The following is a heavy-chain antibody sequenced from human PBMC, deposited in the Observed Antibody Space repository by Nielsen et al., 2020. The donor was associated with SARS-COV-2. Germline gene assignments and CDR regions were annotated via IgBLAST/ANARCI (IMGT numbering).Heavy chain of an antibody. Sequence: GGSLRLSCVASGLSLSSFGMHWVRRAPGKGLEWLAVISSDGTTKYYGDSVKGRFSISRDNAKNSLYLQMNSLRAEDTAVYYCARDWSSGSGSSYYYY. CDR3: ARDWSSGSGSSYYYY. J-gene: IGHJ6*01. CDR2: ISSDGTTK. V-gene: IGHV3-33*01. CDR1: GLSLSSFG. D-gene: IGHD3-10*01.